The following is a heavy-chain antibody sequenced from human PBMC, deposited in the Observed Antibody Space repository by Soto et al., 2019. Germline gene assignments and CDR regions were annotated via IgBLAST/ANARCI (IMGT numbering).Heavy chain of an antibody. CDR1: GYSFANYT. V-gene: IGHV1-3*01. J-gene: IGHJ4*02. Sequence: QVQLVQSGAEVKKPGASVTVSCKASGYSFANYTIHWVRQAPGQGPEWMGWLNPDTASTKFSPKFQGRVIITRDTSANTAFMQLTSLTSEDTALYYCARGGGYYGSGAYYRGYFDHWGLGTLVAVSS. CDR2: LNPDTAST. D-gene: IGHD3-10*01. CDR3: ARGGGYYGSGAYYRGYFDH.